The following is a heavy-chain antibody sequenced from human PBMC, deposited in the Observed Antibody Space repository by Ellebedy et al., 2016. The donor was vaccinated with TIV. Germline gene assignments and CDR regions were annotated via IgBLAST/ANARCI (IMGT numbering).Heavy chain of an antibody. CDR3: ARDTAYFESSGRFDY. CDR1: GDTFNSYA. Sequence: AASVKVSCKASGDTFNSYAISWVRQPPGQGLEWMGGIIPIFGTANYAQKFQGRVTITADESTSTAYMELSSLRSDDTAVYFCARDTAYFESSGRFDYWGQGTLVTVSS. D-gene: IGHD3-22*01. CDR2: IIPIFGTA. V-gene: IGHV1-69*13. J-gene: IGHJ4*02.